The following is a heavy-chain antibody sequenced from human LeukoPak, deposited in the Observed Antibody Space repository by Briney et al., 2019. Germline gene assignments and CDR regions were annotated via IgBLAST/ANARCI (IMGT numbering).Heavy chain of an antibody. V-gene: IGHV4-31*03. CDR3: ARRIAARNYFDY. CDR2: IYYSGST. J-gene: IGHJ4*02. CDR1: GGSISSGGYY. D-gene: IGHD6-6*01. Sequence: PSEALSLTCTVSGGSISSGGYYWSWIRQHPGKGLEWIGYIYYSGSTYYNPSLKSRVTISVDTSKNQLSLKLSSVTAADTAVYYCARRIAARNYFDYWGQGTLVTVSS.